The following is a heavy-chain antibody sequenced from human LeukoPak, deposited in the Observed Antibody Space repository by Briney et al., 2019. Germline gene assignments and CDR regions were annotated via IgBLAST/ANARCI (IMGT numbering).Heavy chain of an antibody. CDR1: GGSISSYY. Sequence: PSETLSLTCTVSGGSISSYYWSWIRQPPGKGLEWIGYIYYSGSTNYNPSLKSRVTISVDTSKNQFSLKLSSVTAADTAVYYCARDRAAAGFQHWGQGTLVTVSS. D-gene: IGHD6-13*01. J-gene: IGHJ1*01. V-gene: IGHV4-59*01. CDR2: IYYSGST. CDR3: ARDRAAAGFQH.